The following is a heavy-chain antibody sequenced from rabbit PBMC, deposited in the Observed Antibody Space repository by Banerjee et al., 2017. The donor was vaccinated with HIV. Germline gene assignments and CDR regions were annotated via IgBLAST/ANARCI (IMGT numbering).Heavy chain of an antibody. CDR1: GFSFSSNW. CDR2: IDTNDGDT. CDR3: VREVAAKFGL. V-gene: IGHV1S45*01. D-gene: IGHD4-1*01. J-gene: IGHJ3*01. Sequence: LEESGGGLVKPGGTLTLTCTVSGFSFSSNWICWVRQAPGKGLEWIACIDTNDGDTDYANWPKGRFTISKTSSTTVTLQMTSLTAADTATYFCVREVAAKFGLWGQGTLVTVS.